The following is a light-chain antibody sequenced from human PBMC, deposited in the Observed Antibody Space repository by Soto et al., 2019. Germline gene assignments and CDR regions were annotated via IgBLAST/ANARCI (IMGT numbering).Light chain of an antibody. CDR2: KAF. J-gene: IGKJ1*01. CDR3: QQYNDYSWT. Sequence: IQMTQSPSTLSASVGDRVAITCRASQSIGIWLAWYQQKPGKAPRFLIYKAFSLESGVPSRFSGSGYGTEFTLTISSLQPDDFATYYCQQYNDYSWTFGQVTKVEIK. CDR1: QSIGIW. V-gene: IGKV1-5*03.